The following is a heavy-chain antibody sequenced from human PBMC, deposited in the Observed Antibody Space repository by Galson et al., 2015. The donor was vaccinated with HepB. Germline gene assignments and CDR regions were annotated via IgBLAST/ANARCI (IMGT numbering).Heavy chain of an antibody. CDR1: GFTFNTYA. Sequence: SLRLSCAASGFTFNTYAMNWVRQAPGKGLEWVSTISDRGGSKYYAASVKGRFTISRDNSKDTLYLQMNSLRAEDTAVYFCAKAKDVDTDLNYFDPWGQGTLSPSPQ. J-gene: IGHJ5*02. V-gene: IGHV3-23*01. D-gene: IGHD1-7*01. CDR3: AKAKDVDTDLNYFDP. CDR2: ISDRGGSK.